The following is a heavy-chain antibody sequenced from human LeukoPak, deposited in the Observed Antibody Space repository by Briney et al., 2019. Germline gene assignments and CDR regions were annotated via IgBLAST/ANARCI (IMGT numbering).Heavy chain of an antibody. J-gene: IGHJ3*02. V-gene: IGHV3-15*01. Sequence: ETLSLTCAVYGGSFSGYYWSWVRQAPGKGLEWVGRIKSKTDGGTTDYAAPVKGRFTISRDDSKNTLYLQMNSLKTEDTAVYYCTTDSGYYDSSGYYSAFDIWGQGTMVTVSS. D-gene: IGHD3-22*01. CDR3: TTDSGYYDSSGYYSAFDI. CDR1: GGSFSGYY. CDR2: IKSKTDGGTT.